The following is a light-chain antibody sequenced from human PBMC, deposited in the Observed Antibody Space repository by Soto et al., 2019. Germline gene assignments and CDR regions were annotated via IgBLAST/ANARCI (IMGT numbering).Light chain of an antibody. CDR2: GAS. Sequence: EILLTQSPGTLSLSPGERATLSCRASQSVSSRLAWYQHKPGQAPRLLISGASSRATGIPDRFSGSGSGTDFTLTISRLEPEDFAVYYCQQYGSSPETFGQGTKVDIK. CDR1: QSVSSR. V-gene: IGKV3-20*01. J-gene: IGKJ1*01. CDR3: QQYGSSPET.